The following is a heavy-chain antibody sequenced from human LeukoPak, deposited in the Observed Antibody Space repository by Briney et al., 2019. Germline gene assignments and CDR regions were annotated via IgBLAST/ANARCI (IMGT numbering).Heavy chain of an antibody. V-gene: IGHV4-59*08. J-gene: IGHJ4*02. CDR2: IYYSGST. D-gene: IGHD6-13*01. Sequence: SETLSLTCTVSGGSISSYYWSWIRQPPGKGLEWIGYIYYSGSTNYNPSLKSRVTISVDTSKNQFSLKLSSVIAADTAVYYCAGYSSSWFFDYWGQGTLVTVSS. CDR1: GGSISSYY. CDR3: AGYSSSWFFDY.